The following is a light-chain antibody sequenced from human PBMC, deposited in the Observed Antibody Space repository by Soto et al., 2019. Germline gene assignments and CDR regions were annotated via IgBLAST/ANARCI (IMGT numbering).Light chain of an antibody. CDR1: SSNIGSNT. CDR2: SNN. V-gene: IGLV1-44*01. Sequence: QPVLTQPPSASGTPGQRVTVSCSGGSSNIGSNTVNWYRQVPGTAPKLLIYSNNQRPSGVPDRFSGSKSGTSVSLAISGLQSDDEADYYCAAWDDSLNGVVFGGGTQLTVL. CDR3: AAWDDSLNGVV. J-gene: IGLJ2*01.